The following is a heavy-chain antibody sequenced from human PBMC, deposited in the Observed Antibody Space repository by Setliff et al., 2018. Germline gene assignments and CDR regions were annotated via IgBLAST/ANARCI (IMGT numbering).Heavy chain of an antibody. CDR3: RQAVVGRDVFDI. CDR2: IYHSGIT. V-gene: IGHV4-38-2*01. Sequence: SETLSLTCDVSGYSINNGYHWGWIRQPPGKGLEWIASIYHSGITYYNPSLKSRVIMSVDTSKNQFSLRLSSVTAADTALYYCRQAVVGRDVFDIWGQGTVVTVSS. CDR1: GYSINNGYH. D-gene: IGHD1-1*01. J-gene: IGHJ3*02.